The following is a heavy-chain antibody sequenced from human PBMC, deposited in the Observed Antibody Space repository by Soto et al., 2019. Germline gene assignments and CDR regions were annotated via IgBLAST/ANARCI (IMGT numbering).Heavy chain of an antibody. CDR2: ISAYSGNT. Sequence: ASVKVSCKAPGYTFTSYGISWVRQAPGQGLEWMGWISAYSGNTDYAQQLQARVTMTTDTSTSTAYMELRSLRSDDTAVYYCARVEWAARPLDFWGQGTLVTVSS. D-gene: IGHD6-6*01. CDR1: GYTFTSYG. V-gene: IGHV1-18*01. J-gene: IGHJ4*02. CDR3: ARVEWAARPLDF.